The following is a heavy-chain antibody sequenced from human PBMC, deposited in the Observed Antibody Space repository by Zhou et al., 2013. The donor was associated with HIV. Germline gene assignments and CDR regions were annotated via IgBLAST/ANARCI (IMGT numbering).Heavy chain of an antibody. J-gene: IGHJ4*02. D-gene: IGHD3-3*01. CDR1: GDMFSTNA. CDR3: ASGQTGTYDSGYLDF. V-gene: IGHV1-69*04. Sequence: QVQLVQSGAEVKRPGSSVKVSCRPSGDMFSTNAISWVRQVPGQGLEWMGRIIPSLRSTHYAERFQGRVTITADRFTRTAFMELKGLTSGDTAIYFCASGQTGTYDSGYLDFWGQGTLITVSS. CDR2: IIPSLRST.